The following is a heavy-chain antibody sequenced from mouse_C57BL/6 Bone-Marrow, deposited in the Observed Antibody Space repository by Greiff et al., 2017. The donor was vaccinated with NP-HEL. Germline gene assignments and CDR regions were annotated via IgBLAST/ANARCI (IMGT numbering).Heavy chain of an antibody. CDR3: ARIWDDYDRD. D-gene: IGHD2-4*01. V-gene: IGHV1-76*01. CDR1: GYTFTDYY. CDR2: IYPGSGNT. Sequence: QVQLKQSGAELVRPGASVKLSCKASGYTFTDYYINWVKQRPGQGLEWIARIYPGSGNTYYNEKFKGKATLTAEKSSSTAYMQLSSLTSEDSAVYFCARIWDDYDRDWGQGTLVTVSA. J-gene: IGHJ3*01.